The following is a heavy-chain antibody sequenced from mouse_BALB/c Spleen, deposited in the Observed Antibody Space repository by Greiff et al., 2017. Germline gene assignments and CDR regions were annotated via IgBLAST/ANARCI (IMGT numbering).Heavy chain of an antibody. CDR2: IRSKSNNYAT. CDR3: VADYYAMDY. V-gene: IGHV10-1*02. CDR1: GFTFNTYA. Sequence: EVKLVESGGGLVQPKGSLKLSCAASGFTFNTYAMNWVRQAPGKGLEWVARIRSKSNNYATYYADSVKDRFTISRDDSQSMLYLQMNNLKTEDTAMYYCVADYYAMDYWGQGTSVTVSS. J-gene: IGHJ4*01.